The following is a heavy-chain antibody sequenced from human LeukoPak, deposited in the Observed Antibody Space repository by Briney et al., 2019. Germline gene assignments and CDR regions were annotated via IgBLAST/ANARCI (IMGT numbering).Heavy chain of an antibody. D-gene: IGHD6-6*01. J-gene: IGHJ3*02. CDR1: GFTFSSYG. V-gene: IGHV3-30*02. CDR2: IRYDGSNK. Sequence: GGSLRLSCAASGFTFSSYGMHWVRQAPGKGLEWVAFIRYDGSNKYYADSVKGRFTISRDNSKNTLYLQMNSLRAEDTAVYYCAKLAARPFDAFDIWGQGTMVTVSS. CDR3: AKLAARPFDAFDI.